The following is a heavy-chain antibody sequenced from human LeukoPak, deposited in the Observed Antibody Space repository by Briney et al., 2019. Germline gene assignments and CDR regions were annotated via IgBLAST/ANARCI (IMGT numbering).Heavy chain of an antibody. CDR3: ARGGGGYSYGLDY. CDR1: GYTFTTYA. Sequence: ASVKVSCKASGYTFTTYAMHWVRQAPGQRLEWMGWSNAGNGNTKYSQEFQGRVTIIRDTSASTAYTELSSLRSEDMAVYYCARGGGGYSYGLDYWGQGTLVTVSS. D-gene: IGHD5-18*01. V-gene: IGHV1-3*02. J-gene: IGHJ4*02. CDR2: SNAGNGNT.